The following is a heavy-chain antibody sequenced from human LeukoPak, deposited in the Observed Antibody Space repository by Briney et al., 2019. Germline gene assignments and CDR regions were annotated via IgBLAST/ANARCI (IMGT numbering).Heavy chain of an antibody. J-gene: IGHJ3*02. CDR2: ISAYNGNT. CDR3: ARVRENYGDYGAFDI. Sequence: ASVKVSCKASGYTFTSYGISWVRQAPGQGLEWMGWISAYNGNTNYAQKLQGRVTMTTDTSTSTAYMELRSLRSDDTAVYYCARVRENYGDYGAFDIWGQGTMVTVSS. CDR1: GYTFTSYG. D-gene: IGHD4-17*01. V-gene: IGHV1-18*01.